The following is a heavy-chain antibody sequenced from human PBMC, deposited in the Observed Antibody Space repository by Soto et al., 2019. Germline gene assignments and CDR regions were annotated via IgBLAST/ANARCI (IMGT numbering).Heavy chain of an antibody. V-gene: IGHV3-23*01. J-gene: IGHJ6*02. CDR2: ISGSGGST. CDR3: AKDLSPLYYYYGMDV. CDR1: GFTTSSYA. Sequence: TGGSLRLSCAASGFTTSSYAMSWVRQAPGKGLEWVSAISGSGGSTYYADSVKGRFTISRDNSKNTLYLQMNSLRAEDTAVYYCAKDLSPLYYYYGMDVWGQGTTVTVSS.